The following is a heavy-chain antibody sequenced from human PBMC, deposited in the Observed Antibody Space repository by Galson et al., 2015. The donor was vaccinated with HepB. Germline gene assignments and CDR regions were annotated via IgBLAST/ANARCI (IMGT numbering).Heavy chain of an antibody. J-gene: IGHJ5*02. D-gene: IGHD2-2*01. CDR2: IDTSGGHT. CDR3: ASYRVTAGRWFDP. Sequence: SLRLSCAASGFTFTSYDMTWVRQAPGKGLEWVSVIDTSGGHTSYADSVKGRFTISRDNSKSTLSQQMNSLRVEDTAIYYCASYRVTAGRWFDPWGQGTLVTVSS. CDR1: GFTFTSYD. V-gene: IGHV3-23*01.